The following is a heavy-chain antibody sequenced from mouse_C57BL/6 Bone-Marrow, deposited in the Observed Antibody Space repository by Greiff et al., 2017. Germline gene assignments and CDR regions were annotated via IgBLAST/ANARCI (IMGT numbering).Heavy chain of an antibody. CDR1: GYTFTSYW. CDR3: ARRGRVLDY. D-gene: IGHD1-1*01. Sequence: QVQLQQPGAELVKPGASVKMSCKASGYTFTSYWITWVKQRPGQGLEWIGDIYPGSGSTNYNEKFKSKATLTVDTSSRTAYMHLSSLTYEDSAVYYCARRGRVLDYWGQGTTLTVSS. CDR2: IYPGSGST. J-gene: IGHJ2*01. V-gene: IGHV1-55*01.